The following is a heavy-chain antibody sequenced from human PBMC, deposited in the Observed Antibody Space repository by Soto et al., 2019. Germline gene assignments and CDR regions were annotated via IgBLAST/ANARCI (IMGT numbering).Heavy chain of an antibody. J-gene: IGHJ2*01. CDR3: ASGPSAAAPLADWFFDL. V-gene: IGHV3-48*02. CDR2: IASSSWNI. Sequence: EVQLVESGGGLVLPGGSLRLSCAASGFTFSGYSMNWVRQAPGKGLEWVAYIASSSWNIYYADTVKGRFTISRDNSKNSLYLQMNSLRDEETAVYYCASGPSAAAPLADWFFDLWGRGTLVSVSS. CDR1: GFTFSGYS. D-gene: IGHD2-2*01.